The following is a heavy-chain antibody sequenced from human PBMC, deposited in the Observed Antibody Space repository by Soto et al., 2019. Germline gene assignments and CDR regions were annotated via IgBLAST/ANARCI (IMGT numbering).Heavy chain of an antibody. D-gene: IGHD4-17*01. V-gene: IGHV1-18*01. CDR1: GYTFTSYG. Sequence: ASVKVSCKASGYTFTSYGISWVRQAPGQGLEWMGWISAYNGNTNYAQKLQGRVTMTTDASTSTAYMELRSLRSDDTAVYYCARGPYCDYAFTVYYFYYWGQGTLVPVSS. J-gene: IGHJ4*02. CDR3: ARGPYCDYAFTVYYFYY. CDR2: ISAYNGNT.